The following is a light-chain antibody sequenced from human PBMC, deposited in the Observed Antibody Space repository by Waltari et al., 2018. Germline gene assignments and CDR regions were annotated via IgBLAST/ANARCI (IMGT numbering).Light chain of an antibody. J-gene: IGKJ1*01. Sequence: IVLTQSPGTPALSLGERDPLSCRASQRFTRYLAWYQHKPGQAPRLLIHDASTMAAGIADRFSGSGFGTDFTLTNSRLEPEDSAVYYCQHYVRLPVTFGQGTKVEIK. CDR3: QHYVRLPVT. CDR1: QRFTRY. CDR2: DAS. V-gene: IGKV3-20*01.